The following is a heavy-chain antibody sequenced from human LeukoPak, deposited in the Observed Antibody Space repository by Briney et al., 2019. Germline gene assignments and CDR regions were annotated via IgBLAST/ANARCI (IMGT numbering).Heavy chain of an antibody. J-gene: IGHJ4*02. Sequence: ASVKVSCKASGYTFTSYAMNWVRQAPGQGLEWMGWINTNTGNPTYAQGFTGRFVFSLDTSVSTAYLQISSLKAEDTAVYYCARDPIPLPDILTGYPDYWGQGTLVTVSS. D-gene: IGHD3-9*01. CDR3: ARDPIPLPDILTGYPDY. V-gene: IGHV7-4-1*02. CDR1: GYTFTSYA. CDR2: INTNTGNP.